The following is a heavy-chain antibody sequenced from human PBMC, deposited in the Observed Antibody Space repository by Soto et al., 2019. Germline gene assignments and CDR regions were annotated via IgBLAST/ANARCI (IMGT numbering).Heavy chain of an antibody. CDR3: ARHVPYCSCTSHCAYGMDV. D-gene: IGHD2-2*01. V-gene: IGHV4-59*08. J-gene: IGHJ6*02. CDR2: IYYSGST. Sequence: QVQLQESGPRLVKPSETLSLTCTVSGGSIINYYWSWIRQTPGKGLEWIGYIYYSGSTSYNPSLRSPVTISVDTSKNHFSLKLSSVTAADTAVYYCARHVPYCSCTSHCAYGMDVWGQGTTVTVSS. CDR1: GGSIINYY.